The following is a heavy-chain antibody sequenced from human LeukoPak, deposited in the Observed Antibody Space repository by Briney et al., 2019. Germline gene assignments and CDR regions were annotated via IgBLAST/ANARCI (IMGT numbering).Heavy chain of an antibody. CDR3: ARVSLRQQLVRY. CDR2: INPNSGGT. CDR1: GYTFTGYY. V-gene: IGHV1-2*02. D-gene: IGHD6-13*01. Sequence: ASVKVSCKASGYTFTGYYMHWVRQAPGQGLEWMGWINPNSGGTNYAQKFQGRVTMTRDTPISTAYMELSRLRSDDTAVYYCARVSLRQQLVRYWGQGTLVTVSS. J-gene: IGHJ4*02.